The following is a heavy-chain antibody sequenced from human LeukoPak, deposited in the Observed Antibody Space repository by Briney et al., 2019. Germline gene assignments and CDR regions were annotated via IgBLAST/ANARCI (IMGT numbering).Heavy chain of an antibody. J-gene: IGHJ6*03. CDR3: ARFGKTYYMDV. Sequence: SETLSLTCTVSGDSISNYYWTWIRQTPGKGLEWIGNLYHSGAADYNPSLKTRVTTSVDTSKDQFSLSLRSSTAADTAVYFCARFGKTYYMDVWGTGTTVTVSS. V-gene: IGHV4-59*08. D-gene: IGHD1/OR15-1a*01. CDR1: GDSISNYY. CDR2: LYHSGAA.